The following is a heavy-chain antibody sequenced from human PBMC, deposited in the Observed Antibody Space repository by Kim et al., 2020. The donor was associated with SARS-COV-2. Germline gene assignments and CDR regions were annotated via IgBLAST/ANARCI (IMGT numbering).Heavy chain of an antibody. V-gene: IGHV3-74*03. CDR2: IKSDGSDT. Sequence: GGSLRLSCVASGFTFSSYWMHWVRQAPGKGLVWVSHIKSDGSDTKYADSERGRFTISRDNAKNTLYLQMNSLRAEDTAVYYCTTYGSGGPYWGQGRRVTV. J-gene: IGHJ4*02. CDR1: GFTFSSYW. D-gene: IGHD3-10*01. CDR3: TTYGSGGPY.